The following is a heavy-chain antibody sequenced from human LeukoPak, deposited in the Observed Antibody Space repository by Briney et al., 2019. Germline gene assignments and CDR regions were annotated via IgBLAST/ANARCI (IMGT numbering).Heavy chain of an antibody. Sequence: SETLSLTCTVSGGSISSSSYYWSWIRQPPGKGLEWIGEINHSGSTNYNPSLKSRVTISVDTSKNQFSLKLSSVTAADTAVYYCARGSLRLAWGFDPWGQGTLVTVSS. CDR1: GGSISSSSYY. V-gene: IGHV4-39*07. D-gene: IGHD6-19*01. CDR2: INHSGST. J-gene: IGHJ5*02. CDR3: ARGSLRLAWGFDP.